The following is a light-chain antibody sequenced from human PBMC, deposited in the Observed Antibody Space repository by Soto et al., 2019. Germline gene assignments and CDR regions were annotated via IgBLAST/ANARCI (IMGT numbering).Light chain of an antibody. Sequence: IQMTQSPSSVSASVGDRVILTCRASQRISSWLAWYHQRPGKAPKLLIYATSTLETGVPSRFSGSGSGRYFTLTISSLQPEDLGTDFCQQANSVPWTVGQGTKVEVK. CDR2: ATS. CDR3: QQANSVPWT. V-gene: IGKV1-12*01. CDR1: QRISSW. J-gene: IGKJ1*01.